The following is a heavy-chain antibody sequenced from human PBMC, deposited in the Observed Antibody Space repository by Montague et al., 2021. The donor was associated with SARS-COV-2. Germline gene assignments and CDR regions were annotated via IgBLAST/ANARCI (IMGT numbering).Heavy chain of an antibody. CDR2: IYYSGST. CDR1: GGSISSSSYY. V-gene: IGHV4-39*01. D-gene: IGHD7-27*01. J-gene: IGHJ4*02. CDR3: ASPNCGRYPQHGYSFDY. Sequence: SETLSLTCTVSGGSISSSSYYWGWIRQPPGEGLEWIGRIYYSGSTYYNPSLQSRVTISVDTSKNQFSLTLSSVTAADTAVYYCASPNCGRYPQHGYSFDYWGQGTLVTDSS.